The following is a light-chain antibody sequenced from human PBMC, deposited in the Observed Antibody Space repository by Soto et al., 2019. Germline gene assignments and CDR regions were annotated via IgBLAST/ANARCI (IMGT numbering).Light chain of an antibody. CDR2: GAS. CDR1: QSVSSNY. V-gene: IGKV3-20*01. Sequence: EIVLTQSPDTLSLSPGERATLSCRASQSVSSNYLAWYQQKPGQPPRLLIYGASSRATGIPDRFSGSGSGTEFTLTISRLEPEDFAVYYCQQYGSSGTFGQGTKVDIK. J-gene: IGKJ1*01. CDR3: QQYGSSGT.